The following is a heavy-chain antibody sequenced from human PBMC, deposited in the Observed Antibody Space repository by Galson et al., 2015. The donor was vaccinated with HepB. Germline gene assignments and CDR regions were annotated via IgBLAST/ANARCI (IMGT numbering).Heavy chain of an antibody. CDR3: AKDWRRRYYDSSGGWYFDY. D-gene: IGHD3-22*01. CDR2: ISGSGGST. V-gene: IGHV3-23*01. CDR1: GFTFSSYA. J-gene: IGHJ4*02. Sequence: SLRLSCAASGFTFSSYAMSWVRQAPGKGLEWVSAISGSGGSTCYADSVKGRFTISRDNSKNTLYLQMNSLRAEDTAVYYCAKDWRRRYYDSSGGWYFDYWGQGTLVTVSS.